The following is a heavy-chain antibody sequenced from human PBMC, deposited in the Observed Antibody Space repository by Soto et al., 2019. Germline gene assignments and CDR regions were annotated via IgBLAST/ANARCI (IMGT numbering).Heavy chain of an antibody. CDR2: IKQDGSEK. Sequence: EVQLVESGGGLVQPGGSLRLSCAASGFTFSSYWMSWVRQAPGKGLEWVANIKQDGSEKYYVDSVKGRFTISRDNAKNSLYLQMNSLRAEDTAVYYCAREDYYYDSSGYYLVYYFDYWGQGTLVTVSS. J-gene: IGHJ4*02. CDR3: AREDYYYDSSGYYLVYYFDY. D-gene: IGHD3-22*01. CDR1: GFTFSSYW. V-gene: IGHV3-7*04.